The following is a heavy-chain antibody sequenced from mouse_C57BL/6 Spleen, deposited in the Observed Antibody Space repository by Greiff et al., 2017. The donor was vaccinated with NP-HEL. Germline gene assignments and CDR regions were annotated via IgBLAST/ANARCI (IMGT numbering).Heavy chain of an antibody. CDR2: ISDGGSYT. CDR1: GFTFSSYA. V-gene: IGHV5-4*03. Sequence: EVMLVESGGGLVKPGGSLKLSCAASGFTFSSYAMSWVRQTPEKRLEWVATISDGGSYTYYPDNVKGRFTISRDNAKNNLYLQMSHLKSEDTAMYYCARANSNFFAYWGQGTLVTVSA. CDR3: ARANSNFFAY. J-gene: IGHJ3*01. D-gene: IGHD2-5*01.